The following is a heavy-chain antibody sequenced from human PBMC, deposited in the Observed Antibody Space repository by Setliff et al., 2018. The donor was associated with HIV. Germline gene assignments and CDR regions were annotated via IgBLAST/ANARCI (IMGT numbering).Heavy chain of an antibody. CDR2: ISSNGGST. J-gene: IGHJ4*02. CDR1: GFTFSSYA. V-gene: IGHV3-64*04. Sequence: GWSLRLSCAASGFTFSSYAMHWVRQAPGKGLEYVSAISSNGGSTYYADSVKGRFTISRDNSKNILYLQMNSLRAEDTAMYFCARDLRGSNFGVSEYWGQGTPVTVSS. CDR3: ARDLRGSNFGVSEY. D-gene: IGHD1-26*01.